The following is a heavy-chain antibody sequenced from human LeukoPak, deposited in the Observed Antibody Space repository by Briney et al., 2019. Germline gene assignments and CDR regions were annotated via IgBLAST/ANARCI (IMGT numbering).Heavy chain of an antibody. CDR1: GFTFSSYS. J-gene: IGHJ4*02. D-gene: IGHD6-13*01. V-gene: IGHV3-21*04. CDR3: AKGLAAAGTSPLGY. CDR2: ISSSSSYI. Sequence: PGGSLRLSCAASGFTFSSYSMNWVRQAPGKGLEWVSSISSSSSYIYYADSVKGRFTISRDNAKNSLYLQMNSLRAEDTAVYYCAKGLAAAGTSPLGYWGQGTLVTVSS.